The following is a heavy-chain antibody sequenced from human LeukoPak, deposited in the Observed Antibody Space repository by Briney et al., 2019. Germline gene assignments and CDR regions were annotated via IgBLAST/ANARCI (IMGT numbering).Heavy chain of an antibody. D-gene: IGHD3-22*01. J-gene: IGHJ5*02. Sequence: TSETLSLTCTVSGGSISSYYWSWIRQPPGKGLEWIGYIYYSGSTNYNPSLKSRVTISVDTSKNQFSLKLSSVTTADTAVYYCARATMIVVVNWFDPWGQGTLVTVSS. CDR3: ARATMIVVVNWFDP. CDR1: GGSISSYY. CDR2: IYYSGST. V-gene: IGHV4-59*12.